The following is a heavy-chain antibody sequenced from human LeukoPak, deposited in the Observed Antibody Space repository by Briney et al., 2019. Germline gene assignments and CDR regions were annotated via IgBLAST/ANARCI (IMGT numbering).Heavy chain of an antibody. D-gene: IGHD5-18*01. CDR1: GFTFSSYE. CDR3: ARAKGGYSFGLFDY. J-gene: IGHJ4*02. Sequence: GGSLRLSCAASGFTFSSYEMNWVRQAPGKGLEWVSYISSSGSTIYYADSVKGRFTISRDNTKNSLYLVMNSLRAEDTAVYYCARAKGGYSFGLFDYWGQGTLVTVSS. V-gene: IGHV3-48*03. CDR2: ISSSGSTI.